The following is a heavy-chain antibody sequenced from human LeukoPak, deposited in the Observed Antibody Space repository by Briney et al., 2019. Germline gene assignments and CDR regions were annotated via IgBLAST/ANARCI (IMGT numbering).Heavy chain of an antibody. Sequence: SETLSLTCTVPGGSISSYYWSWIRQPPGKGLEWIGEINHSGSTNYNPSLKSRVTISVDTSKNQFSLKLSSVPAADTAVYYCARSASGLDAFDIWGQGTMVTVSS. CDR2: INHSGST. D-gene: IGHD5-12*01. CDR3: ARSASGLDAFDI. CDR1: GGSISSYY. V-gene: IGHV4-34*01. J-gene: IGHJ3*02.